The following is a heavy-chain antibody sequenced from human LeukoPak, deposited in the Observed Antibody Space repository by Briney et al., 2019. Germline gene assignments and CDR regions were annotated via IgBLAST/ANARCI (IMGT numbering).Heavy chain of an antibody. CDR3: ARDYVDNYYFWGGYYSSGGYYYGMDV. CDR1: GFTFSIYS. J-gene: IGHJ6*02. CDR2: ISSSSSYI. D-gene: IGHD3-3*01. Sequence: GRSMRLSCAASGFTFSIYSVNWVRQAPRKGLEWGSSISSSSSYIYYADSVKGRFTIPRDNAKNSLYLNTNRLTAEDTAVYYCARDYVDNYYFWGGYYSSGGYYYGMDVWGQGTTVTVSS. V-gene: IGHV3-21*01.